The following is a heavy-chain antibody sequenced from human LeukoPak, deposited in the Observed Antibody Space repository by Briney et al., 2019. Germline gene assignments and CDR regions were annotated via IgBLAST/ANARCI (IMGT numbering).Heavy chain of an antibody. J-gene: IGHJ5*02. Sequence: SETLSLTCAVYGGSFSGYYWSWIRQPPGKGLEWIGEINHSGSTNYNPSLKSRVTMSVDTSKNQFSLKLSSVTAADTAVYYCARRPRGYSSSWPLNWFDPWGQGTLVTVSS. CDR2: INHSGST. CDR1: GGSFSGYY. D-gene: IGHD6-13*01. V-gene: IGHV4-34*01. CDR3: ARRPRGYSSSWPLNWFDP.